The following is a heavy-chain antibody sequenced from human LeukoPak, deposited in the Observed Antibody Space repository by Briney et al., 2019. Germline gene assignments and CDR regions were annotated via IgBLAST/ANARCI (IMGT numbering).Heavy chain of an antibody. CDR3: AKDRGVRDFGFDY. CDR2: ISGSSGST. Sequence: GGSLRLSCAASGFTFSSYAMSWVRQAPGKGLEWVSAISGSSGSTYYADSVKGRFPISRDNSKNTLYLQMNSLRAEDTAVYYCAKDRGVRDFGFDYWGQGTLVTVSS. CDR1: GFTFSSYA. J-gene: IGHJ4*02. D-gene: IGHD3-10*01. V-gene: IGHV3-23*01.